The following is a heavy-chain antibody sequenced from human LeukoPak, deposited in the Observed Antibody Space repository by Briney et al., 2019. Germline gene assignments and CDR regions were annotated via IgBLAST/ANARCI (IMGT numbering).Heavy chain of an antibody. J-gene: IGHJ6*03. CDR3: ARRQYDIPGRYYYYYMDV. V-gene: IGHV4-38-2*02. CDR1: GYSIRSGFY. CDR2: IYYSGST. D-gene: IGHD3-9*01. Sequence: NPSETLSLTCTVSGYSIRSGFYWGWIRQPPGKGLEWIGSIYYSGSTYYNPSLKSRVTISVDTSKNQFSLKLSSVTAADTAVYYCARRQYDIPGRYYYYYMDVWGKGTTVTVSS.